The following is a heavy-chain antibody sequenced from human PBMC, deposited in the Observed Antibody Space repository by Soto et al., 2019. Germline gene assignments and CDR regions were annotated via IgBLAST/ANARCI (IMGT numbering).Heavy chain of an antibody. CDR1: GFTFSSNW. CDR3: ATIAVPSAFDI. CDR2: IKQDGSIK. V-gene: IGHV3-7*01. J-gene: IGHJ3*02. Sequence: GGSLRLSCAAAGFTFSSNWMSWVRQAPGKGLEWVANIKQDGSIKYYADSVKGRFTISRDNSKNTLYLQMNSLRAEDTAVYYCATIAVPSAFDIWGQGTMVTVSS. D-gene: IGHD6-19*01.